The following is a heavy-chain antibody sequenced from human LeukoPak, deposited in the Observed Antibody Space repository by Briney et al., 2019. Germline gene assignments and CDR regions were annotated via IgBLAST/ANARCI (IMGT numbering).Heavy chain of an antibody. J-gene: IGHJ4*02. Sequence: GGSLRLSCAASGFTFSSYWMSWVRQAPGKGLEWVANIKQDGSEKYYVDSVKGRFTISRDNAKNSLYLQMNSLRAEDTAVYYCTKDAFYSSGTYFDLWGQGTLVTVSS. V-gene: IGHV3-7*01. CDR3: TKDAFYSSGTYFDL. CDR2: IKQDGSEK. CDR1: GFTFSSYW. D-gene: IGHD6-19*01.